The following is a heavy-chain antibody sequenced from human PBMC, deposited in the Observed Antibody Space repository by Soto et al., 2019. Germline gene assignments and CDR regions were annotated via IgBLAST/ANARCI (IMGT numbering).Heavy chain of an antibody. V-gene: IGHV3-73*02. CDR3: GRQWLVVSPLDH. CDR2: IGRKANNYAT. J-gene: IGHJ4*02. CDR1: GFIFSGSA. Sequence: EVHLVQSGGGLVQPGGSLKLSCAASGFIFSGSAMHWVRQASGKGLEWVGRIGRKANNYATEYAASVEGRFTISRDESKTTTFLLMNSLKSEDTAVYFCGRQWLVVSPLDHWGQGTLVTVSS. D-gene: IGHD6-19*01.